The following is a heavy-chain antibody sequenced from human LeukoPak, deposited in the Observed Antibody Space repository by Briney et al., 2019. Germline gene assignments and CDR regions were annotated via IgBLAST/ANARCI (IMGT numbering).Heavy chain of an antibody. CDR1: GGSISSYY. J-gene: IGHJ3*02. CDR2: IYYSGST. CDR3: ARPRHTIFGVVIAYDAFDI. V-gene: IGHV4-59*08. D-gene: IGHD3-3*01. Sequence: SETLSLTCTVSGGSISSYYWSWIRQPPGKGLEWIGYIYYSGSTNYNPSLKSRVTISVDTSKNQFSLKLSSVTAADTAVYYCARPRHTIFGVVIAYDAFDIWGQGTMVTVSS.